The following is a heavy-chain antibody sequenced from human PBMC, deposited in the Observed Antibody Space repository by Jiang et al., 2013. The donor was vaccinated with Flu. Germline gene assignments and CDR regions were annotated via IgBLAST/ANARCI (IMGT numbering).Heavy chain of an antibody. D-gene: IGHD3/OR15-3a*01. CDR3: ARGRRDWVPHDAFDI. Sequence: VKKPGSSVKVSCKAFWRHLQQLCISWVRQAPGQGLEWMGGIIPIFGTANYAQKFQGRVTITADESTSTAYMELSSLRSEDTAVYYCARGRRDWVPHDAFDIWGQGTMVTVSS. CDR2: IIPIFGTA. V-gene: IGHV1-69*01. CDR1: RHLQQLC. J-gene: IGHJ3*02.